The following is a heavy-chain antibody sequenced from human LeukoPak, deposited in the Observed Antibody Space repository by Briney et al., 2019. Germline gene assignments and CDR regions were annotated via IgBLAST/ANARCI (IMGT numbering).Heavy chain of an antibody. V-gene: IGHV3-66*01. J-gene: IGHJ4*02. Sequence: GGSLRLSCAASGFTVSSNYMSWVRQAPGKGLKWVSVIYSGGSTYYADSVKGRFTISRDNSKNTLYLQMNSLRAEDTAVYYCARDSRYYYDSSGYFRYWGQGTLVTVSS. CDR2: IYSGGST. CDR3: ARDSRYYYDSSGYFRY. D-gene: IGHD3-22*01. CDR1: GFTVSSNY.